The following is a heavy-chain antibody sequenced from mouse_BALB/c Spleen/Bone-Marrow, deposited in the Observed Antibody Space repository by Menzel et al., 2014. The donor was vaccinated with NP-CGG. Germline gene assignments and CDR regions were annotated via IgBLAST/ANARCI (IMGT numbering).Heavy chain of an antibody. CDR1: GFTFSSFG. D-gene: IGHD2-12*01. Sequence: EVKVVESGGGLVQPGGSRKLSCAASGFTFSSFGMHWVRQAPEKGLEWVAYISSGSSTIYYADTVKGRFTISRDNPKNTLFLQMTSLRSEGTAMYYCARELLAYWGQGTLVTVSA. V-gene: IGHV5-17*02. CDR2: ISSGSSTI. J-gene: IGHJ3*01. CDR3: ARELLAY.